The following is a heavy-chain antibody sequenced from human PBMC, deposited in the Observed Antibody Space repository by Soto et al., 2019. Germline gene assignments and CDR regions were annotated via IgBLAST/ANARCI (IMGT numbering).Heavy chain of an antibody. CDR3: AKDGGSVCSGGTCYFQAPDY. CDR2: IDGSGRNT. D-gene: IGHD2-15*01. J-gene: IGHJ4*02. Sequence: EVQLLESGGGLVQPGGSLRLSCAASGFTFSSYAMSWVRQAPGKGLEWVSGIDGSGRNTYYADSVKGRFTISRDNSKNTLSVTMDSLRVEDTALYYCAKDGGSVCSGGTCYFQAPDYWGQGTLVTVSS. V-gene: IGHV3-23*01. CDR1: GFTFSSYA.